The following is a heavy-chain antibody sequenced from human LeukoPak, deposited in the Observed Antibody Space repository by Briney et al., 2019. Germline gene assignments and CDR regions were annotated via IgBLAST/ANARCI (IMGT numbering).Heavy chain of an antibody. V-gene: IGHV3-23*01. CDR1: GFTFSSYA. Sequence: PGGSLRLSCAASGFTFSSYAMSWGRQAPGKGLEGVSAISGSGGSTYYADSVKGRFTISRDNSKNTLYPQMNSLRAEDTAVYYCANDGGAAGYDYGDVNSWGFDYWGQGTLVTVSS. CDR3: ANDGGAAGYDYGDVNSWGFDY. CDR2: ISGSGGST. D-gene: IGHD4-17*01. J-gene: IGHJ4*02.